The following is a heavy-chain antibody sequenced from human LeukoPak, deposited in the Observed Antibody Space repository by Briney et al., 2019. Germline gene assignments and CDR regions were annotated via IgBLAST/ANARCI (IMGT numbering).Heavy chain of an antibody. CDR1: GFTFDYYT. Sequence: GGSLRLSCAASGFTFDYYTIHWVRQAPGKGLEWVSGTTWNSAVLGYADSVKGRFTISRDNAKNSLYLQMNSLRAEDMALYYCSKTRGKYGSGTYFDSWGQGTLVTVSS. V-gene: IGHV3-9*03. D-gene: IGHD3-10*01. CDR2: TTWNSAVL. J-gene: IGHJ4*02. CDR3: SKTRGKYGSGTYFDS.